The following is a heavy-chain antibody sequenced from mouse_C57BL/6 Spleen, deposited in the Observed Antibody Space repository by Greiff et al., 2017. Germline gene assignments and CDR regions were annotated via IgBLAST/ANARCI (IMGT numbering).Heavy chain of an antibody. V-gene: IGHV1-64*01. CDR1: GYTFTSYW. J-gene: IGHJ2*01. CDR2: IHPNSGST. CDR3: ARGGYQSLFDY. Sequence: VQLQQPGAELVKPGASVKLSCKASGYTFTSYWMHWVKQRPGQGLEWIGMIHPNSGSTNYNEKFKSKATLTVDKASSTAYMQLSSLTSEDSAVYYCARGGYQSLFDYWGQGTTLTVSS. D-gene: IGHD2-2*01.